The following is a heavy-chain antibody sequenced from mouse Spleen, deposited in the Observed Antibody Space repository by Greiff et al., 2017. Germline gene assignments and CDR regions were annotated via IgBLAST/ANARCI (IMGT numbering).Heavy chain of an antibody. CDR3: ARGAYYRYDDGSGWFAY. J-gene: IGHJ3*01. CDR2: ISYDGSN. D-gene: IGHD2-14*01. Sequence: EVQLVESRPGLVKPSQSLSLTCSVTGYSITSGYYWNWIRQFPGNKPEWMGYISYDGSNNYNPSLKNRISITRDTSKNQFFLKLNSVTTEDTATYYCARGAYYRYDDGSGWFAYWGQGTLVTVSA. CDR1: GYSITSGYY. V-gene: IGHV3-6*02.